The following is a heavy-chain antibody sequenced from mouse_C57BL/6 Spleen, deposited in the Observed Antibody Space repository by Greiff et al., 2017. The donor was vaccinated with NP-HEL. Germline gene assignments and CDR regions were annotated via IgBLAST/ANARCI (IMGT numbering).Heavy chain of an antibody. CDR1: GYTFTSYW. CDR3: AREPPRDYAMDY. D-gene: IGHD6-1*01. J-gene: IGHJ4*01. CDR2: IDPSDSYT. Sequence: QVQLKQSGAELVMPGASVKLSCKASGYTFTSYWMHWVKQRPGQGLEWIGEIDPSDSYTNYNQKFKGKSTLTVDKSSSTAYMQLSSLTSEDSAVYYCAREPPRDYAMDYWGQGTSVTVSS. V-gene: IGHV1-69*01.